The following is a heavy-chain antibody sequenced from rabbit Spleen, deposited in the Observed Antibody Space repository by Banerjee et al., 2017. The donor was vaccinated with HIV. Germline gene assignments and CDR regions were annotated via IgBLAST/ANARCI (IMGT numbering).Heavy chain of an antibody. CDR2: IYTYDGST. CDR1: GFSFSSSYY. V-gene: IGHV1S45*01. Sequence: QEQLVESGGGLVQPEGSLTLTCTASGFSFSSSYYMCWVRQAPGKGLEWIACIYTYDGSTYYASWAKGRFTISKTSSTTVTLQMTSLTAADTATYYCARGYADIGDPHYFSLWGQGTLVTVS. J-gene: IGHJ4*01. D-gene: IGHD2-1*01. CDR3: ARGYADIGDPHYFSL.